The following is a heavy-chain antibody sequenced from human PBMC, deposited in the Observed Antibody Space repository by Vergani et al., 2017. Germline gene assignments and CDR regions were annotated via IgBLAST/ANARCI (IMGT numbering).Heavy chain of an antibody. CDR3: ALAESSTSCINSVCITPETGSWFDP. D-gene: IGHD2-2*01. J-gene: IGHJ5*02. Sequence: QMQLVQSGAEVKKTGSSVKVSCKASGYTFTYRYLHWVRQAPGQALEWMGWITRFNGNTNYAQKFQDRVTITRDRSMSTAYMELSSRRSEDTAMYYCALAESSTSCINSVCITPETGSWFDPWGQGTLVTVSS. CDR1: GYTFTYRY. V-gene: IGHV1-45*02. CDR2: ITRFNGNT.